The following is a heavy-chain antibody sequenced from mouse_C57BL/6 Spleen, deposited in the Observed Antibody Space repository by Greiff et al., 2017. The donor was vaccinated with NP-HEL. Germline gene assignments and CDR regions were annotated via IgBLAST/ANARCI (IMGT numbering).Heavy chain of an antibody. V-gene: IGHV1-63*01. CDR2: IYPGGGYT. D-gene: IGHD2-10*01. CDR1: GYTFTNYW. CDR3: ARYPLLSPYYFDY. Sequence: QVQLQQSGAELVRPGTSVKMSCKASGYTFTNYWIGWAKQRPGHGLEWIGDIYPGGGYTNYNEKFKGKATLTADKSSSTAYMQFSSLTSEDSAIYYCARYPLLSPYYFDYWGQGTTLTVSS. J-gene: IGHJ2*01.